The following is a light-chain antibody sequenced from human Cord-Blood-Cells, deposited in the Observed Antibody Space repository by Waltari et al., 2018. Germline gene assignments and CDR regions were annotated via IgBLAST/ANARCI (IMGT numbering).Light chain of an antibody. J-gene: IGLJ3*02. Sequence: QSALTQPPSASGSPGQSVTISCTGTSSDVGGYNYVSWYQQHPGKAPKRMIYEVSKRPSGVPVRFSGSKSGNTASLPVSGLQAEDEADYYCSSYAGSNNWVFGGGTKLTVL. CDR2: EVS. CDR1: SSDVGGYNY. V-gene: IGLV2-8*01. CDR3: SSYAGSNNWV.